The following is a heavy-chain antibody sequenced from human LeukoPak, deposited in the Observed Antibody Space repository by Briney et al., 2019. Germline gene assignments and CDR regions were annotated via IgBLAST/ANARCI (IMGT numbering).Heavy chain of an antibody. V-gene: IGHV4-59*01. CDR2: NYDSGST. Sequence: SETLSLTCTVSGGSISGYYWSWIRQPPGKGLEWIGYNYDSGSTNYNPSLKSRVTISVHTSKNQFSLKLSSVTAADTAVYYCARGGSGYDSFYYYGMDVWGQGTTVTVSS. CDR3: ARGGSGYDSFYYYGMDV. D-gene: IGHD5-12*01. J-gene: IGHJ6*02. CDR1: GGSISGYY.